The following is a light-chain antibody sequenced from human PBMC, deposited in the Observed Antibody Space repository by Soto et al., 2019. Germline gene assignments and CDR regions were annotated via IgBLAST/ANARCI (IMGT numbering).Light chain of an antibody. CDR3: SSYTSSTTYTYV. Sequence: QSVLTQPASVSVSPGQSITISCTGSSSDVGAYNYVSWFQQHPGKAPKLMIYEVSNRPSGVSNRFSGSKSGNTASLTISGLQAEDEADYYCSSYTSSTTYTYVFGTGTKVTVL. CDR2: EVS. J-gene: IGLJ1*01. CDR1: SSDVGAYNY. V-gene: IGLV2-14*01.